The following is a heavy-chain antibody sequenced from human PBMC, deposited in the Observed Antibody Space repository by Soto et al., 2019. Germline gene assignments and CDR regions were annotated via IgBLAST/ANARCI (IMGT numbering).Heavy chain of an antibody. J-gene: IGHJ5*02. D-gene: IGHD2-2*01. CDR1: GYSFTSYW. V-gene: IGHV5-51*01. CDR2: IYPGDSDT. Sequence: GDSLKISCKGSGYSFTSYWIGWVRQMPGKGLEWMGIIYPGDSDTRYSPSFQGQVTISADKSISTAYLQWSSLKASDTAMYYCARLKTSDCSSTSCYGGYWFDPWGQGTLVTVSS. CDR3: ARLKTSDCSSTSCYGGYWFDP.